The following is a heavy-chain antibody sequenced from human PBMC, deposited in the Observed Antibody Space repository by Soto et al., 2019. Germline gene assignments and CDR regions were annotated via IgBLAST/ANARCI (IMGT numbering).Heavy chain of an antibody. CDR2: ISYDGSNK. D-gene: IGHD3-22*01. CDR3: AKDHDYYDSSGYYSY. Sequence: GGSLRLSCAASGFTFSSYGMHWVRQAPGKGLEWVAVISYDGSNKYYADSVKGRFTISRDNSKNTLYLQMNSLRAEDTAVYYCAKDHDYYDSSGYYSYWGQGTLVTVSS. J-gene: IGHJ4*02. V-gene: IGHV3-30*18. CDR1: GFTFSSYG.